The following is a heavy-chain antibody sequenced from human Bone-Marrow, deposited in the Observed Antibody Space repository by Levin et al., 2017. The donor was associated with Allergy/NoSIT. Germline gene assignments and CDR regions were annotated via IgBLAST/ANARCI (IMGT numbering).Heavy chain of an antibody. D-gene: IGHD2-2*01. CDR2: IYYSGST. Sequence: SETLSLTCSVSGGSISSYYWSWIRQPPGKGLEWIGYIYYSGSTNYNPSLKSRVTISVDTSKNQFSLKLSSVTAADTAVYYCARDVGYCSSTSCCAWCDPWGQGTLVTVSS. CDR1: GGSISSYY. V-gene: IGHV4-59*01. J-gene: IGHJ5*02. CDR3: ARDVGYCSSTSCCAWCDP.